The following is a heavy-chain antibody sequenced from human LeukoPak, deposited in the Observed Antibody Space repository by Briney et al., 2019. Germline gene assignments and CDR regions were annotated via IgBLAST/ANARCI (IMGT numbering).Heavy chain of an antibody. CDR2: INHSGST. J-gene: IGHJ6*02. V-gene: IGHV4-34*01. CDR1: GGSFSGYY. D-gene: IGHD3-9*01. CDR3: ASLALTGDYGMDV. Sequence: PSETLSLTCAVYGGSFSGYYWSWIRQPPGKGLEWIGEINHSGSTNYNPSLKSRVTISVDTSKNQFSLKLSSVTAADTAVYYCASLALTGDYGMDVWGQGTTVTVSS.